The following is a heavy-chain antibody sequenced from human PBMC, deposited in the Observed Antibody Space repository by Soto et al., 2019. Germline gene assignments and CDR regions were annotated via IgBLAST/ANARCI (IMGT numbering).Heavy chain of an antibody. CDR1: GFTFSSYW. CDR3: ARQLYYQKGYFVY. V-gene: IGHV3-74*01. J-gene: IGHJ4*02. D-gene: IGHD2-8*01. CDR2: INSDGGST. Sequence: PGGSLRLSCAASGFTFSSYWMHWVRQAPGKGLVWVSRINSDGGSTSYADSVKGRFTISRDNAKNTLYLQMNSLRAEDTAVYYCARQLYYQKGYFVYWGQGTLVTVSS.